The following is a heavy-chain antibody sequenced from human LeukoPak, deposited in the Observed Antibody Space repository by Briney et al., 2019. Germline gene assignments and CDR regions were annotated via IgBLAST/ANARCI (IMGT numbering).Heavy chain of an antibody. CDR1: GFTFNSHA. Sequence: GGSLILSCAVSGFTFNSHAMCWVRQAPGKGLEWVSSIDISGGSTYYADSVKGRFTISRDNSKNTLYLQMNSLRGEDTALYFCANEVRPNDYWGQGTLVTVPS. CDR2: IDISGGST. V-gene: IGHV3-23*01. J-gene: IGHJ4*02. CDR3: ANEVRPNDY. D-gene: IGHD4/OR15-4a*01.